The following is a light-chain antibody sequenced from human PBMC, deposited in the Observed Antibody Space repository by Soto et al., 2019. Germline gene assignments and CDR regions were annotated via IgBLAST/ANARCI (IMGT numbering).Light chain of an antibody. CDR1: SSNIGAGYD. Sequence: QSVLTQPPSVSGAPGQRVTISCTGSSSNIGAGYDVHWYQQLPGTAPKLLIYGNSNRPSGVPDRFSVSKSGTSASLAITGLKAEDEADYYCQSYDSSLSGWVFGGGTQLTVL. CDR3: QSYDSSLSGWV. J-gene: IGLJ3*02. V-gene: IGLV1-40*01. CDR2: GNS.